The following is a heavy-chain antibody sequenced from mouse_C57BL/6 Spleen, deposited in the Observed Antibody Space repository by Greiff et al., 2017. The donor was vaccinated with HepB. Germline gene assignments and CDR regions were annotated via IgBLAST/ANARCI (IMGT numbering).Heavy chain of an antibody. D-gene: IGHD1-1*01. CDR1: GYAFSSYW. CDR3: ARYYYGSSPHWYFDV. V-gene: IGHV1-80*01. J-gene: IGHJ1*03. CDR2: IYPGDGDT. Sequence: VNVVESGAELVKPGASVKISCKASGYAFSSYWMNWVKQRPGKGLEWIGQIYPGDGDTNYNGKFKGKATLTADKSSSTAYMQLSSLTSEDSAVYFCARYYYGSSPHWYFDVWGTGTTVTVSS.